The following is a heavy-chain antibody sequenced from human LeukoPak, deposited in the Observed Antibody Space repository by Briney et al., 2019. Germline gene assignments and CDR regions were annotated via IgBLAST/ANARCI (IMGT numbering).Heavy chain of an antibody. D-gene: IGHD7-27*01. Sequence: QPGGSLRLSCAASGFTFRRDWMHWVRQAPGKGLVWVSRINSDGRCTSYADSVKGRFTISRDNAKNTLYLQMNSLGAEDTAVYYCAREVPRTGGQTDASDIWGQGTMVTVSS. V-gene: IGHV3-74*01. CDR2: INSDGRCT. J-gene: IGHJ3*02. CDR3: AREVPRTGGQTDASDI. CDR1: GFTFRRDW.